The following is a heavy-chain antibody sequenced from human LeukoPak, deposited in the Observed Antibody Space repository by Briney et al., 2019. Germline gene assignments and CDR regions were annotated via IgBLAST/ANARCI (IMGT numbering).Heavy chain of an antibody. CDR1: GYSISSGYY. J-gene: IGHJ4*02. CDR3: ARGATTAFHFDC. CDR2: IYRSGST. Sequence: MASETLSLTCAVSGYSISSGYYWGWIRQPPGKGLEWIGTIYRSGSTYYNNPSLKSRVTISVDTSKNQFSLKLSSVTAADTAVYYCARGATTAFHFDCWGQGTLVTVSS. V-gene: IGHV4-38-2*01. D-gene: IGHD1-26*01.